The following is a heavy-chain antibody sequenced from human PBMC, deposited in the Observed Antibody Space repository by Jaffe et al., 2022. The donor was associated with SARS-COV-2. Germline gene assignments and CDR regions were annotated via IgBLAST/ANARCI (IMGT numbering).Heavy chain of an antibody. J-gene: IGHJ4*02. Sequence: QVQLVESGGGVVQPGRSLRLSCAASGFTFSSYAMHWVRQAPGKGLEWVAVISYDGSNKYYADSVKGRFTISRDNSKNTLYLQMNSLRAEDTAVYYCARARSSGKKDPPDYWGQGTLVTVSS. CDR2: ISYDGSNK. D-gene: IGHD6-19*01. CDR1: GFTFSSYA. CDR3: ARARSSGKKDPPDY. V-gene: IGHV3-30*04.